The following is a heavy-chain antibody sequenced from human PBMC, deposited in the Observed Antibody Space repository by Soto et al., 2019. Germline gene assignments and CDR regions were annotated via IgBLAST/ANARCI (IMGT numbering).Heavy chain of an antibody. J-gene: IGHJ6*03. Sequence: QVQLVESGGGVVQPGRSLRLSCAASGFTFSSYGMHWVRQAPGKGLEWVAVIWYDGSNKYYADSVKGRFTISRDNSKNTLYLQMNSLRAEDTAVYYCARDPLHDYTRPWRGNYYYYYYMDVWGKGTTVTVSS. V-gene: IGHV3-33*01. CDR3: ARDPLHDYTRPWRGNYYYYYYMDV. CDR2: IWYDGSNK. CDR1: GFTFSSYG. D-gene: IGHD4-4*01.